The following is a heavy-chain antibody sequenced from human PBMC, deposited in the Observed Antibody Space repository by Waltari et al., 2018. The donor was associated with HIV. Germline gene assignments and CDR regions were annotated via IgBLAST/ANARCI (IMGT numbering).Heavy chain of an antibody. J-gene: IGHJ6*02. D-gene: IGHD4-17*01. V-gene: IGHV3-74*03. CDR2: IDSDGIVR. CDR3: VKDVTVTHYGDYYSGLDV. Sequence: VESGGIAVQPGGSLSLSCTASGFVFGSHWMHWFRQSPGKGLLWVSRIDSDGIVRKYADTVKGRFTVSRDNINNKVFLEMKSLRVEDSGIYYCVKDVTVTHYGDYYSGLDVWGQGTTVTV. CDR1: GFVFGSHW.